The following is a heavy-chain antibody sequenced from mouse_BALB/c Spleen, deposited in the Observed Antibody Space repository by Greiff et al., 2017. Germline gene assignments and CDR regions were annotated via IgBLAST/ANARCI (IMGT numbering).Heavy chain of an antibody. V-gene: IGHV5-6-4*01. CDR1: GFTFSSYT. D-gene: IGHD2-1*01. Sequence: EVMLVESGGGLVKPGGSLKLSCAASGFTFSSYTMSWVRQTPEKRLEWVATISSGGSYTYYPDSVKGRFTISRDNAKNTLYLQMSSLKSEDTAMYYCTRESYGNYDFYYFDYWGQGTTLTVSS. CDR3: TRESYGNYDFYYFDY. J-gene: IGHJ2*01. CDR2: ISSGGSYT.